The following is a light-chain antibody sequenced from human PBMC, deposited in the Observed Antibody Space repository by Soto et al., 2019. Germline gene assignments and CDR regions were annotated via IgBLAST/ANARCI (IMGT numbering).Light chain of an antibody. CDR3: QQRSNWPRT. J-gene: IGKJ1*01. Sequence: DIVMTQSPDSLAVSPGERATLSCRASQSVSSNLAWYQQKPGQAPRLLIYDVSNRATGIPARFSGSGSGTDFTLTISSLEPEDFAVYYCQQRSNWPRTFGQGTKVDI. V-gene: IGKV3-11*01. CDR1: QSVSSN. CDR2: DVS.